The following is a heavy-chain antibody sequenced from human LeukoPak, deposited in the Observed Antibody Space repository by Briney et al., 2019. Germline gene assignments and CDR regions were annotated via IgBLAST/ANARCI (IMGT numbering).Heavy chain of an antibody. CDR3: AREWGLESSGYYYAY. D-gene: IGHD3-22*01. CDR2: ITPIFGTA. J-gene: IGHJ4*02. CDR1: GGTLSRFT. V-gene: IGHV1-69*13. Sequence: ASVNVSCKASGGTLSRFTISWVRQAPGQGFEWMGGITPIFGTANFAQKFQGRVSITADESTSTAFMELSSLRSEDTAVYYCAREWGLESSGYYYAYWGQGTLVTVSS.